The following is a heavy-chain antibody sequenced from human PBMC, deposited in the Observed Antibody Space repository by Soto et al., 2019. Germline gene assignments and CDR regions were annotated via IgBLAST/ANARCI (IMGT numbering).Heavy chain of an antibody. V-gene: IGHV1-69*13. J-gene: IGHJ4*02. D-gene: IGHD6-19*01. Sequence: SANVSCKASAGTSCSYAISWVRQAPGQGLEWMGGIIPIFGTANDAQKFQGRVTITADESTSTAYMELSSLRSEDTAVYYRARDPPYSSGWYYFGYWGQGTLVTVS. CDR1: AGTSCSYA. CDR3: ARDPPYSSGWYYFGY. CDR2: IIPIFGTA.